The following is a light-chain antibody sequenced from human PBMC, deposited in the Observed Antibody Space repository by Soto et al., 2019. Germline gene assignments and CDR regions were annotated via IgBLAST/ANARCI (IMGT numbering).Light chain of an antibody. V-gene: IGLV1-44*01. CDR3: AAWDDDLNGPL. J-gene: IGLJ2*01. CDR1: KSNIGSYT. CDR2: SDN. Sequence: QSVLTQPPSASGTPGQGVTISCSGRKSNIGSYTVNWYQHLPGAAPKLLIYSDNRRSSGVPDRFSGSKSGTSASLAISGLQSDDEADYYCAAWDDDLNGPLFGGGTKLTVL.